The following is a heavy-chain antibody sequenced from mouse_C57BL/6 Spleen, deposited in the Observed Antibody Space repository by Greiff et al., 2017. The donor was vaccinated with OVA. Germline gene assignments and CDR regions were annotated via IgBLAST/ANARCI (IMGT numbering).Heavy chain of an antibody. J-gene: IGHJ2*01. Sequence: VKLMESGAELVRPGASVTLSCKASGYTFTDYDMHWVKQTPVHGLEWIGAIDPETGGTAYNQKFKGKAILTADKSSSTAYMELRSLTSEDAAVYYCTRRESYCDYWGQGTTLTVSS. CDR3: TRRESYCDY. CDR2: IDPETGGT. CDR1: GYTFTDYD. V-gene: IGHV1-15*01.